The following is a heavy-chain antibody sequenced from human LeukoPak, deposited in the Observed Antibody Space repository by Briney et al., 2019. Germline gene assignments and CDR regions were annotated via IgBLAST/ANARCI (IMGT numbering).Heavy chain of an antibody. D-gene: IGHD2/OR15-2a*01. V-gene: IGHV3-30*18. CDR3: AKGIGAYFDGRGQPLFQH. CDR2: VSYHGTDQ. Sequence: PGRSLRLSCAASGFTFSSYGMHWVRQAPGKGLEWVAVVSYHGTDQFYADSVKGRFTVSRDNSKNTLYLQMNSLRAEDTAVYYCAKGIGAYFDGRGQPLFQHWGRGTLVTVSS. CDR1: GFTFSSYG. J-gene: IGHJ1*01.